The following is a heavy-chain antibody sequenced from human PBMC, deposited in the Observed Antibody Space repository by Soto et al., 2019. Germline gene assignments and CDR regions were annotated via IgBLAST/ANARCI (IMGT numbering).Heavy chain of an antibody. Sequence: GGSLRLSCAASGVTFSNYAMSWVRQAPGQGLEWVSGLSGSGGSAYYADSVKGRFTVSRDNSRNTLYLEMNILRAEDTAVYYCAKSRYSGSYYLDYWGQGTLVTVSS. D-gene: IGHD1-26*01. CDR3: AKSRYSGSYYLDY. J-gene: IGHJ4*02. CDR1: GVTFSNYA. V-gene: IGHV3-23*01. CDR2: LSGSGGSA.